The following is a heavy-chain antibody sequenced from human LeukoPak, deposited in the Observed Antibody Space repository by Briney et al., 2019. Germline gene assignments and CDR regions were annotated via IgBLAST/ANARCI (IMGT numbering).Heavy chain of an antibody. J-gene: IGHJ6*04. CDR3: AELGITMIGGV. Sequence: GGSLRLSCAASGFTFSSSWMTWVRQAPGKGLEWVASIREDGSEKTSVDSVKGRFTISRDNAKNSLYLQMNSLRAEDTAVYYCAELGITMIGGVWGKGTTVTISS. V-gene: IGHV3-7*01. CDR1: GFTFSSSW. CDR2: IREDGSEK. D-gene: IGHD3-10*02.